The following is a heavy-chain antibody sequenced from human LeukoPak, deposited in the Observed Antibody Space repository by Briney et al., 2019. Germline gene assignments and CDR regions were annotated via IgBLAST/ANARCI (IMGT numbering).Heavy chain of an antibody. V-gene: IGHV4-61*02. CDR3: ARANYDFWSGYYLDY. J-gene: IGHJ4*02. Sequence: SETLSLTCTVSGGSISSGSYYWSWIRQPAGKGLEWIVRIYTSGSTNYNPSLKSRVTISVDTSKNQFSLKLSSVTAADTAVYYCARANYDFWSGYYLDYWGQGTLVTVSS. CDR2: IYTSGST. D-gene: IGHD3-3*01. CDR1: GGSISSGSYY.